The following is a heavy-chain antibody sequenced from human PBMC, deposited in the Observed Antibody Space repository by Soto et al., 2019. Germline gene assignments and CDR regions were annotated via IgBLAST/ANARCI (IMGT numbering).Heavy chain of an antibody. CDR3: ARSQGSSTSLEIYYYYYYGMDV. J-gene: IGHJ6*02. CDR1: GGTSSSYA. Sequence: QVQLVQSGAEVKKPGSSVKVSCKASGGTSSSYAISWVRQAPGQGLEWMGGIIPISDTTNYAQKFQGRVTITADESTSTASMELSSLRSEDTAVYYCARSQGSSTSLEIYYYYYYGMDVWGQGTTVTVSS. V-gene: IGHV1-69*01. CDR2: IIPISDTT. D-gene: IGHD2-2*01.